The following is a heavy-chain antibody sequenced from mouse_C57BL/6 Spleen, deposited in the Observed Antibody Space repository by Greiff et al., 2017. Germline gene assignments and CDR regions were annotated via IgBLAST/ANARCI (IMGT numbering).Heavy chain of an antibody. D-gene: IGHD2-1*01. CDR1: GFTFSDYY. V-gene: IGHV5-16*01. Sequence: EVMLVESEGGLVQPGSSMKLSCTASGFTFSDYYMAWVRQVPEKGLEWVANINYDGSSTYYLDSLQSRFIISRDNAKNILYLQMSSLKSEDTATYYGARARIYYGNYWYFDVWGTGTTVTVSS. CDR3: ARARIYYGNYWYFDV. CDR2: INYDGSST. J-gene: IGHJ1*03.